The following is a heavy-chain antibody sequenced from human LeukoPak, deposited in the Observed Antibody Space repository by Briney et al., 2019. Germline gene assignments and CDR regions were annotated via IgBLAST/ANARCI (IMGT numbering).Heavy chain of an antibody. Sequence: GRSLRLSCAASGFTFDDYAMHWVRQAPGKGLEWVSGISWNSGSIGYADSVKGRFTISRDNAKNSLYLQMNSLRAEDTALYYCASEDYWGQGTLVTVSS. CDR1: GFTFDDYA. J-gene: IGHJ4*02. CDR2: ISWNSGSI. CDR3: ASEDY. V-gene: IGHV3-9*01.